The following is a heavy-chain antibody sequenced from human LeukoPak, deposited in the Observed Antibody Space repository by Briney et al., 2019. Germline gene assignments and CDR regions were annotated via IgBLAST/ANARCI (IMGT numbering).Heavy chain of an antibody. CDR2: ISGSGGST. J-gene: IGHJ3*02. CDR1: GFTFSSYA. D-gene: IGHD3-22*01. V-gene: IGHV3-23*01. CDR3: ARDGYYDSSGYPTMFNAFDI. Sequence: GGSLRLSCAASGFTFSSYAMSWVRQAPGKGLEWVSAISGSGGSTYYADSVKGRFTISRDNSKNTLYLQMNSLRAEDTAVYYCARDGYYDSSGYPTMFNAFDIWGQGTMVTVSS.